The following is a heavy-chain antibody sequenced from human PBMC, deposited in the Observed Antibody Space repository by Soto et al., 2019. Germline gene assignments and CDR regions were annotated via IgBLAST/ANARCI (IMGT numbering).Heavy chain of an antibody. CDR1: GYTFTSYG. V-gene: IGHV1-18*01. Sequence: ASVKVSCKASGYTFTSYGISWVRQAPGQGLEWMGWISAYNGNTNYAQKLQGRVTMTTDTSTSTAYMELRSLRSDDTAVYYCARELDYGDLYYYYYYGMDVWGQGATVTVSS. J-gene: IGHJ6*02. D-gene: IGHD4-17*01. CDR3: ARELDYGDLYYYYYYGMDV. CDR2: ISAYNGNT.